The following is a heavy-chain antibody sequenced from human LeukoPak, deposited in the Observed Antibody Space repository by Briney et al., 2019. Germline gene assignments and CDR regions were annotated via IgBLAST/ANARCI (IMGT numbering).Heavy chain of an antibody. Sequence: GGSLRLSCAASGFTFSSYAMSWVRQAPGKGLEWVSAISGSGGSTYYADSVKGRFTISRDNSKNTLYLQMNSLRAGDTAVYYCAKAVGWLQLFDYWGQGTLVTVSS. CDR3: AKAVGWLQLFDY. J-gene: IGHJ4*02. V-gene: IGHV3-23*01. D-gene: IGHD5-24*01. CDR1: GFTFSSYA. CDR2: ISGSGGST.